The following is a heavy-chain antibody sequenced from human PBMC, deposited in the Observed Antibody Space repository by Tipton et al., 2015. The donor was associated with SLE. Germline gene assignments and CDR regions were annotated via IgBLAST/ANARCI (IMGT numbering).Heavy chain of an antibody. Sequence: TLSLTCTVSADSINTCYWSWIRQPPGKGLEWIGFINSSGSTKYNPSLPSRISISLDTSKHQFSLKLTSVTAADTAVYYCARDRVDWTDDAFAIWGQGTMVSVS. CDR1: ADSINTCY. D-gene: IGHD1-1*01. CDR2: INSSGST. J-gene: IGHJ3*02. V-gene: IGHV4-59*01. CDR3: ARDRVDWTDDAFAI.